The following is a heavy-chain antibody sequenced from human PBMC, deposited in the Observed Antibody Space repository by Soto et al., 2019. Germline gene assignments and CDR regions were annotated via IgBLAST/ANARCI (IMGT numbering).Heavy chain of an antibody. V-gene: IGHV1-69*13. CDR2: IIPIFGTA. D-gene: IGHD4-17*01. CDR1: GGTFSSYA. Sequence: SVKVSCKASGGTFSSYAISWVRQAPGQGLEWMGGIIPIFGTANYAQKFQGRVTITADESTSTAYMELSSLRSEDTAVYYCAREPPQYGGYYYYYGMDVWGQGTTVTVSS. J-gene: IGHJ6*02. CDR3: AREPPQYGGYYYYYGMDV.